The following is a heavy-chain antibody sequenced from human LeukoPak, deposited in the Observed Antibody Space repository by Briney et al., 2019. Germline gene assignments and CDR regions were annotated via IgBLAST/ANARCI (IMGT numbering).Heavy chain of an antibody. J-gene: IGHJ3*01. CDR2: MRQDGSDK. CDR3: VAYKFLLSWSAFDF. CDR1: GFTSSTAW. Sequence: GGSLRLSCAVSGFTSSTAWLTWVRQAPWKGLEWVADMRQDGSDKYYVDSVKGRFFISGDIAKNSVSLHMNRLSVEDTAVYYCVAYKFLLSWSAFDFWGRGTMVTVSS. V-gene: IGHV3-7*01. D-gene: IGHD6-13*01.